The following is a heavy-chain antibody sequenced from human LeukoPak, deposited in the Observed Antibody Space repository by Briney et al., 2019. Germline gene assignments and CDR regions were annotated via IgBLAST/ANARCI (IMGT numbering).Heavy chain of an antibody. V-gene: IGHV1-24*01. Sequence: ASVKVSCKVSGYTLTELSMHWVRQAPGKGLEWMGGFDPEDGETIYAQKFQGRVTMTEDTSTDTAYMELSSPRSEDTAVYYCATDRKRSKVTGTTYWGQGTLVTVSS. D-gene: IGHD1-7*01. J-gene: IGHJ4*02. CDR3: ATDRKRSKVTGTTY. CDR2: FDPEDGET. CDR1: GYTLTELS.